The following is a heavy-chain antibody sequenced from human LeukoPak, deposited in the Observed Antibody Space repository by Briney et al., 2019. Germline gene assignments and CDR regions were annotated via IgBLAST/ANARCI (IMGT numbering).Heavy chain of an antibody. Sequence: GGSLRLSCAASGFTFSSYWMHWVRQAPGKGLVWVSRINSDGSSTSYADSVKGRFTISRDSAKNTLYLQMDSLRAEDTAVYYCARAYYYGSGSYYAQNWFDPWGQGTLVTVSS. V-gene: IGHV3-74*01. CDR3: ARAYYYGSGSYYAQNWFDP. D-gene: IGHD3-10*01. J-gene: IGHJ5*02. CDR1: GFTFSSYW. CDR2: INSDGSST.